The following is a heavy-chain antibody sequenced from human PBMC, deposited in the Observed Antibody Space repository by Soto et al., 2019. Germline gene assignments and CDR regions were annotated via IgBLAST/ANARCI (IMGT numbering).Heavy chain of an antibody. Sequence: EVLLLESGGGLVQPGGSLRLSCAASGFTFSTYAMSWVRQAPGKGLEWVSIISDTGGSTYYADSVKGRFTISRDNSKNTLNLQISSPRAEDTALYYCAKAGGIYVNWFDPWGQGTLVTVSS. J-gene: IGHJ5*02. V-gene: IGHV3-23*01. CDR3: AKAGGIYVNWFDP. CDR2: ISDTGGST. D-gene: IGHD1-26*01. CDR1: GFTFSTYA.